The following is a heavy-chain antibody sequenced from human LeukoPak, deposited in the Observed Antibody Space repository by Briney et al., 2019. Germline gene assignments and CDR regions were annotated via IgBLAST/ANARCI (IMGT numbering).Heavy chain of an antibody. CDR3: ARVTYDRGWYYFDY. V-gene: IGHV1-69*05. Sequence: GSSVKVSCKASGGTFSSYAISWVRQAPGQGLEWMGGIIPIFGTANYAQKFQGRVTITTDESTSTAHMELSSLRSEDTAAYYCARVTYDRGWYYFDYWGQGTLVTVFS. J-gene: IGHJ4*02. D-gene: IGHD6-19*01. CDR2: IIPIFGTA. CDR1: GGTFSSYA.